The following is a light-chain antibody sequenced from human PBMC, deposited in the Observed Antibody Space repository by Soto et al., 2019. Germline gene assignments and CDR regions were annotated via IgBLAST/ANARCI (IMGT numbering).Light chain of an antibody. Sequence: QSALTQPPSASGSPGQSVAISCTGTSRDVGGYNYVSWYQQHPGKAPKLMIYEVNKRPSGVPDRFSGSKSGNTASLTVSGIQAEDEADYYCSSYAGSSNVFGTGTKLTV. V-gene: IGLV2-8*01. CDR1: SRDVGGYNY. CDR3: SSYAGSSNV. J-gene: IGLJ1*01. CDR2: EVN.